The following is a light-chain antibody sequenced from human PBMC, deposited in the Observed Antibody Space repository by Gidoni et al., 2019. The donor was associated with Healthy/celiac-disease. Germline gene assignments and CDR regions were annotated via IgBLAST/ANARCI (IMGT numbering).Light chain of an antibody. Sequence: QSALTQPASVSGSPGQSLNISCTGTSSDVGGYNYVSCYQQHPGKAPKLMIYDVSNRPSGVSNRFSGSKSGNTASLTISGLQAEDEADYYCSSYTSSSTYVVFGGGTKLTVL. V-gene: IGLV2-14*01. J-gene: IGLJ2*01. CDR1: SSDVGGYNY. CDR2: DVS. CDR3: SSYTSSSTYVV.